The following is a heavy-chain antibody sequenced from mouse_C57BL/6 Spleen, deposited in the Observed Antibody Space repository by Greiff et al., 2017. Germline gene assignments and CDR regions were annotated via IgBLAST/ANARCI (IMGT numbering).Heavy chain of an antibody. J-gene: IGHJ2*01. CDR2: NDPNSGGT. Sequence: QVQLQQPGAELVKPGASVKLSCKASGYTFTSYWMHWVKQRPGRGLEWIGRNDPNSGGTKYNAKFQSKATLTVDKPSSTAYMHLSSLTSEESAVYYCAREGDYYGSSSFDYWGQGTTLTVSS. V-gene: IGHV1-72*01. CDR3: AREGDYYGSSSFDY. D-gene: IGHD1-1*01. CDR1: GYTFTSYW.